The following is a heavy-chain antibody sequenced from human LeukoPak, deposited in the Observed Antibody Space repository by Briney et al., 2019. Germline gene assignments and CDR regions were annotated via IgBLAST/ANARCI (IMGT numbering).Heavy chain of an antibody. D-gene: IGHD6-13*01. CDR1: GYTFTSYG. V-gene: IGHV1-18*01. CDR2: ISAYNGNT. J-gene: IGHJ6*02. Sequence: ASVKVSCKASGYTFTSYGISWVRQAPGQGLEWMGWISAYNGNTNYAQKLQGRVTMTTDTSTSTAYMELRSLRSDDTAVYYCAAGFSSSWARRYYYYGMDVWGQGTTVTASS. CDR3: AAGFSSSWARRYYYYGMDV.